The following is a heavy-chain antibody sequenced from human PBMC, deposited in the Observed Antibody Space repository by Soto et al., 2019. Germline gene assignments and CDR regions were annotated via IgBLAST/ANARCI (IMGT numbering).Heavy chain of an antibody. Sequence: QVQLQESGPGLVKPSETLSLTCNVSGAPITNYYWSWIRQPAGKGLEWIGRVYTSGATKYNPSLKSRVTMSLDTSQNRFSQRLSAVTAADTAVYYCARDGVVSGVILPSHRGDYTVEVWGRGITVTVSS. CDR2: VYTSGAT. CDR3: ARDGVVSGVILPSHRGDYTVEV. CDR1: GAPITNYY. V-gene: IGHV4-4*07. J-gene: IGHJ6*02. D-gene: IGHD3-3*01.